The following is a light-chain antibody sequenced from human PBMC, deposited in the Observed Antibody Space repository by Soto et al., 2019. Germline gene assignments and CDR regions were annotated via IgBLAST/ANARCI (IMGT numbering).Light chain of an antibody. V-gene: IGKV3-15*01. CDR1: QSVGRN. Sequence: EIVVTQSPGILSVSPGDRATLSCRASQSVGRNLAWYQQKPGQAPTLLIYAASTRATGLPARFSGSGSGTDFTLTISSLQSEDFAVYYCQEYSKWPLVTFGPGTIVDIK. J-gene: IGKJ3*01. CDR3: QEYSKWPLVT. CDR2: AAS.